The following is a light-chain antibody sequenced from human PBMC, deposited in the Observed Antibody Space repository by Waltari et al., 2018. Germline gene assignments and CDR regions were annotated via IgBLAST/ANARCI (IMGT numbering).Light chain of an antibody. Sequence: QLVLTQSPSVSASLGVSVKLTCTLSSGHSSNVIAWLQQQSEKGPRYLMKVNSDGSHSKGDEIPDRFSGSSSGAERYLTISSLQSEDEADYYCQTGGHGTWVFGGGTKLTVL. CDR2: VNSDGSH. CDR3: QTGGHGTWV. V-gene: IGLV4-69*01. J-gene: IGLJ3*02. CDR1: SGHSSNV.